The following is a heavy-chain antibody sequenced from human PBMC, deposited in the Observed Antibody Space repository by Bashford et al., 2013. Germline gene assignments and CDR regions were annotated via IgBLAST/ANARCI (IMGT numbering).Heavy chain of an antibody. CDR2: SKSKTDGGTT. CDR3: ARDRNYYDSSGSYRNDAFDI. V-gene: IGHV3-15*07. CDR1: GFTFSHAW. Sequence: GGSLRLSCAASGFTFSHAWMNWVRQAPGKGLEWVGRSKSKTDGGTTDHAAPVKGRFTISRDDSKNTLYLQMNSLRAEDTAVYYCARDRNYYDSSGSYRNDAFDIWGPRDNGH. D-gene: IGHD3-22*01. J-gene: IGHJ3*02.